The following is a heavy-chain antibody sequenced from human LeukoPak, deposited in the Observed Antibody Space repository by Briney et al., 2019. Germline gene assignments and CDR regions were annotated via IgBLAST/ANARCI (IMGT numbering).Heavy chain of an antibody. Sequence: ASVKVSCKASGYSFTSYAMHWVRQAPGQRLEWMGWINAGNGNTKYSQKFQGRVTITRDTSASTAYMELSSLRSEDTAVYYCARGPSPYSSRWYYFDYWGQGILVTVSS. V-gene: IGHV1-3*01. J-gene: IGHJ4*02. CDR3: ARGPSPYSSRWYYFDY. D-gene: IGHD6-13*01. CDR1: GYSFTSYA. CDR2: INAGNGNT.